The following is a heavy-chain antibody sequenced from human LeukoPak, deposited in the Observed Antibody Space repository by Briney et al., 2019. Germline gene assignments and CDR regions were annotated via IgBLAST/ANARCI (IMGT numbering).Heavy chain of an antibody. V-gene: IGHV3-33*01. CDR2: IWYDGSNK. J-gene: IGHJ4*02. CDR3: ARDNYCSSTDCYNFDY. CDR1: GFAFSGYG. Sequence: GGSLRLSCAASGFAFSGYGMHWVRQAPGKGLEWVAVIWYDGSNKYYEDSVKGRFTISRDTSTNTLYLQMNSLRVDDAAVYYCARDNYCSSTDCYNFDYWGQGTLVTVSS. D-gene: IGHD2-2*02.